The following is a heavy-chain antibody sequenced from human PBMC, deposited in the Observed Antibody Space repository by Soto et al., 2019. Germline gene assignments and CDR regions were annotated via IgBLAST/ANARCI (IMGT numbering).Heavy chain of an antibody. V-gene: IGHV3-74*01. CDR1: GFTFSAYW. J-gene: IGHJ3*02. Sequence: EVQLVESGGGSVQPGGSLRLSCAASGFTFSAYWMHWVRQAPGKGLVWVSRIRGDGSRTTYADSVKGRFTIYRDNAKKKLYLQMNSLRVEDTAIYYCSRGPRIAVPGLEAANKLDAFDMWGQGRMVTVSS. D-gene: IGHD6-19*01. CDR2: IRGDGSRT. CDR3: SRGPRIAVPGLEAANKLDAFDM.